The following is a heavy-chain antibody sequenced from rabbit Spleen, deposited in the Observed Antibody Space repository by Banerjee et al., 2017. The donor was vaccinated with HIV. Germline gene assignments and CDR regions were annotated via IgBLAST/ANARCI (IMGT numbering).Heavy chain of an antibody. CDR2: IAGSSSGFT. CDR1: GVSFSDKDV. J-gene: IGHJ6*01. V-gene: IGHV1S45*01. CDR3: ARDSGSSFSSYGMDL. D-gene: IGHD8-1*01. Sequence: EQLEESGGGLVKPEGSLTLTCKASGVSFSDKDVMCWVRQAPGKGLEWIACIAGSSSGFTYSATWAKGRFTISKTSSTTVTLQMTSLTAADTATYFCARDSGSSFSSYGMDLWGPGTLVTVS.